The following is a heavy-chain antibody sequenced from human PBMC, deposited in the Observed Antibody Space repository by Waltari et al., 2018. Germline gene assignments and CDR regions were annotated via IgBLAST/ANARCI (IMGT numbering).Heavy chain of an antibody. CDR1: GGTFSSTA. D-gene: IGHD2-2*01. J-gene: IGHJ3*02. Sequence: QVQLVQSGAEVKKTGSSVQVSCKASGGTFSSTAISWGLQAPGQGLEWMGGIIPILGIANYAQKFQGRVTITADESTSTAYMELSSLRSEDTAVYYCARVGPATVDAFDIWGQGTMVTVSS. V-gene: IGHV1-69*04. CDR2: IIPILGIA. CDR3: ARVGPATVDAFDI.